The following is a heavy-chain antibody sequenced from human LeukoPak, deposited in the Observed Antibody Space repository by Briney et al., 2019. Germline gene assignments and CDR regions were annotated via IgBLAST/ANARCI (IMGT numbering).Heavy chain of an antibody. J-gene: IGHJ5*02. D-gene: IGHD3-22*01. V-gene: IGHV1-18*01. Sequence: GASVKVSCRASGYPFTSYGIHWVRQAPGQGLEWMGWISAYNGNTDYAQKLQGRVTMTTDTSTSTAYMELRSLRSDDTAVYYCARVDTGNWFDPWGQGTLVTVSS. CDR1: GYPFTSYG. CDR3: ARVDTGNWFDP. CDR2: ISAYNGNT.